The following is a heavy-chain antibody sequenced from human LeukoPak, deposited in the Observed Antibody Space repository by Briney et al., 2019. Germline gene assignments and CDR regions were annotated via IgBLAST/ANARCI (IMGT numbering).Heavy chain of an antibody. J-gene: IGHJ4*02. V-gene: IGHV5-51*01. CDR3: ASLARRVYVEYYFDY. CDR1: GYSFTSYW. Sequence: GESLKISCKGSGYSFTSYWIGWARQMPGKGLEWMGIIYPGDSDTRYSPSFQGQVTISADKSISTAYLQWSSLKASDTAMYYCASLARRVYVEYYFDYWGQGTLVTVSS. CDR2: IYPGDSDT. D-gene: IGHD2-8*01.